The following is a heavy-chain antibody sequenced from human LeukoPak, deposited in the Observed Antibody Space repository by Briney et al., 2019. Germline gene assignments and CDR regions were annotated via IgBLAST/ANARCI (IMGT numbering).Heavy chain of an antibody. D-gene: IGHD2-15*01. CDR3: ARDGEYCSGGSCYPLAYYYGMDV. V-gene: IGHV1-69*13. CDR1: GGTFSSYA. J-gene: IGHJ6*02. Sequence: ASVKVSCKASGGTFSSYAISWVRQAPGQGLEWMGGIIPIFGTANYAQKFQGRVTITADESTSTAYMELSSLRSEDTAVYYCARDGEYCSGGSCYPLAYYYGMDVWGQGTTVTVSS. CDR2: IIPIFGTA.